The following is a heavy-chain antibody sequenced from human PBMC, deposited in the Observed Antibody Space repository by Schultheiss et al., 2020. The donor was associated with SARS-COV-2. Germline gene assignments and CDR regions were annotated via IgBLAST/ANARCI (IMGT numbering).Heavy chain of an antibody. J-gene: IGHJ6*02. CDR3: ARERRITHYDSSGPPDYYYCYGMDV. Sequence: SETLSLTCTVSGGSISSGGYYWSWIRQHPGKGLEWIGSIYYSGSTYYNPSLKSRVTLSVDRSKNQFSLNLSSVTAADTAVYYCARERRITHYDSSGPPDYYYCYGMDVWGQGTTVTVSS. D-gene: IGHD3-22*01. V-gene: IGHV4-39*07. CDR1: GGSISSGGYY. CDR2: IYYSGST.